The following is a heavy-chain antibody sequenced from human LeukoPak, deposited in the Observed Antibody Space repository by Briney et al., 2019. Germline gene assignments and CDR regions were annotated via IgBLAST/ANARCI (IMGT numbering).Heavy chain of an antibody. V-gene: IGHV3-30*18. CDR2: ISFDGSNR. CDR3: AKALKTWGYCGGDCSNVHTFDF. CDR1: GFTFSSYV. J-gene: IGHJ3*01. Sequence: PGGSLRLSCAASGFTFSSYVMHWVRQAPGKRLEWVGVISFDGSNRYYADSVKGGFTISRDNSKKTVFLQMNSLRAEDTAVYYCAKALKTWGYCGGDCSNVHTFDFWGQGTMVTVSS. D-gene: IGHD2-21*02.